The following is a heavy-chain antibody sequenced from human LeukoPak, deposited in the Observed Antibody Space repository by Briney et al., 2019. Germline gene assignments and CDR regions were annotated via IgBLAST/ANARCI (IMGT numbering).Heavy chain of an antibody. CDR1: GGSFSGYY. CDR3: ARIWFGELVPPFAFDI. V-gene: IGHV4-34*01. D-gene: IGHD3-10*01. CDR2: INHSGST. J-gene: IGHJ3*02. Sequence: SSETLSLTCAVYGGSFSGYYWSWIRQPPGKGLEWIGEINHSGSTNYNPSLKSRVTISVDTSKNQFSLKLSSVTAADTAVYYCARIWFGELVPPFAFDIWGQGTMVTVSS.